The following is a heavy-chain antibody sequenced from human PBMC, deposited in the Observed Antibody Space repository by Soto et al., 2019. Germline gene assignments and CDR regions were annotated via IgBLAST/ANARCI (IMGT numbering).Heavy chain of an antibody. CDR2: IYYSGST. V-gene: IGHV4-59*01. D-gene: IGHD3-22*01. CDR1: GGSISSDY. CDR3: VRDYFEYYYDSSGYYYFDY. Sequence: PSENLSLTCTVSGGSISSDYWIGIRQPPGKGLKWIGYIYYSGSTNYNPSLKSRVTISVDTSNNQFSLKLSSVTAADTAVYFCVRDYFEYYYDSSGYYYFDYWGQGTLVTVS. J-gene: IGHJ4*02.